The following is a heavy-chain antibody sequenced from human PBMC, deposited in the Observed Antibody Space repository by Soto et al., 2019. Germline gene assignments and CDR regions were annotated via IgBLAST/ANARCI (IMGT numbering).Heavy chain of an antibody. D-gene: IGHD3-3*01. CDR1: GFTFGDYA. CDR2: IRSKAYGGTT. CDR3: TRVMRDFWSGYYEANYYIDV. V-gene: IGHV3-49*03. Sequence: GGSLRLSCTASGFTFGDYAMSWFRQAPGKGLEWVGFIRSKAYGGTTEYAASVKGRFTISRDDSKSIAYLQMNSLKTEDTAVYYCTRVMRDFWSGYYEANYYIDVWGKGTTVTVSS. J-gene: IGHJ6*03.